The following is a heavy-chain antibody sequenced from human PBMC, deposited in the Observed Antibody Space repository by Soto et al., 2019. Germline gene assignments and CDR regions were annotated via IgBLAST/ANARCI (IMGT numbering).Heavy chain of an antibody. CDR3: AGRVGATNYGMDV. CDR1: EVTVSSNY. J-gene: IGHJ6*02. V-gene: IGHV3-53*01. Sequence: LRLSCAASEVTVSSNYMDWVRQAPGKGLECVSTIYSGGSTYYADSVKGRFTISRDNSKNTLYLQMNNLRAEDTAVYYCAGRVGATNYGMDVWGQGTTVTVSS. CDR2: IYSGGST. D-gene: IGHD1-26*01.